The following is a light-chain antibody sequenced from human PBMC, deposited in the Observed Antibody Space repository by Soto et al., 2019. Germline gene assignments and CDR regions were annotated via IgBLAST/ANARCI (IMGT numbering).Light chain of an antibody. V-gene: IGKV3-15*01. CDR1: QSFISN. J-gene: IGKJ1*01. Sequence: IVMTQCPATLSLSPGDTATLSCRSSQSFISNLAWYQQKPGQAPRLLIYGASARATGIPARFSGSGSGTEFTLTISSLESEDSAVHYCQQYSRWPPWTSRQGTKVDI. CDR3: QQYSRWPPWT. CDR2: GAS.